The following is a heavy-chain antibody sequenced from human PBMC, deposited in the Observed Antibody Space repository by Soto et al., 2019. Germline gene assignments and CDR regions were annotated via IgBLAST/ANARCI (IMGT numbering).Heavy chain of an antibody. CDR1: GYTFTSYD. Sequence: QVQLVQSGAEVKKPGASVKVSCKASGYTFTSYDINWVRQATGQGLEYLGWMNPNSGNTAYVQKFQGRVTMTWDTPITTAYMERSSLRSEDTAVYFCARGIKYGAYSRWFDPWGQGTLVTVSS. CDR2: MNPNSGNT. V-gene: IGHV1-8*01. J-gene: IGHJ5*02. D-gene: IGHD4-17*01. CDR3: ARGIKYGAYSRWFDP.